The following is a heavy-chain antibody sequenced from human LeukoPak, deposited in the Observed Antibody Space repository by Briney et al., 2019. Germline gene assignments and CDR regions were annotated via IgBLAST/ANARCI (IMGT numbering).Heavy chain of an antibody. CDR3: ARGSVTMVRGVIIY. CDR2: INHSGST. CDR1: GGSFSGYY. D-gene: IGHD3-10*01. V-gene: IGHV4-34*01. J-gene: IGHJ4*02. Sequence: SETLSLTSAAYGGSFSGYYWSWIRQPPGKGLEWIGEINHSGSTNYNPSLKSRVTISVDTSKNQFSLKLSSVTAADTAVYYCARGSVTMVRGVIIYWGQGTLVTVSS.